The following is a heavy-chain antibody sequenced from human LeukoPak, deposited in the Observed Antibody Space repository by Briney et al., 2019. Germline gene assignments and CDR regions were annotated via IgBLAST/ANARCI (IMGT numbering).Heavy chain of an antibody. CDR1: GFSFCSYW. CDR2: IREDGSEK. CDR3: ARPAYPRHDSSGYYLE. Sequence: PGGSLRLSCAVSGFSFCSYWVSWVCQAPGKGLEWVGNIREDGSEKYYVDAVKGRFTISRDNAKNSLYLQMNSLRAEDTAVYYCARPAYPRHDSSGYYLEWGQGTLVTVSS. J-gene: IGHJ4*02. D-gene: IGHD3-22*01. V-gene: IGHV3-7*01.